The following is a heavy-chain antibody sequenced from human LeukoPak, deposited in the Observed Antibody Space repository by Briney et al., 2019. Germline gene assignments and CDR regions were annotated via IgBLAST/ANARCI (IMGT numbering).Heavy chain of an antibody. CDR1: GFTFSGHA. CDR2: ISYDGSNK. CDR3: ARDGDGSGSYRYKGEPHYYYYMDV. D-gene: IGHD3-10*01. J-gene: IGHJ6*03. V-gene: IGHV3-30*04. Sequence: PGGSLRLSCAASGFTFSGHAMSWVRQAPGKGLEWVAVISYDGSNKYYADSVKGRFTISRDNSKNTLYLQMNSLRAEDTAVYYCARDGDGSGSYRYKGEPHYYYYMDVWGKGTTVTVSS.